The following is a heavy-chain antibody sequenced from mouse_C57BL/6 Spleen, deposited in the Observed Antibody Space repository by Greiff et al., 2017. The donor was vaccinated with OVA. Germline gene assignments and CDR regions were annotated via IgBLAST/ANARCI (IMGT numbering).Heavy chain of an antibody. CDR2: IDPSDSYT. V-gene: IGHV1-69*01. CDR1: GYTFTSYW. J-gene: IGHJ1*03. CDR3: ARAITTVVAPSYFDV. Sequence: VKLQQPGAELVMPGASVKLSCKASGYTFTSYWMHWVKQRPGQGLEWIGEIDPSDSYTNYNQKFKGKSTLTVDKSSSTAYMPLSSLTSEDSAVYYCARAITTVVAPSYFDVWGTGTTVTVSS. D-gene: IGHD1-1*01.